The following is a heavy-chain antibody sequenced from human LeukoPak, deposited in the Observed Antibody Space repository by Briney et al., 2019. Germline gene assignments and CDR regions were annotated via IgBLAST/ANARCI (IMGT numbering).Heavy chain of an antibody. CDR3: ARDLIRGPRKGRGTGTDS. D-gene: IGHD3-10*01. J-gene: IGHJ4*02. CDR1: GFTFSTYA. V-gene: IGHV3-30*04. Sequence: PGGSLRLSCAASGFTFSTYAMHWVRQAPGKGLEWVAVISYDGSDKFYGDSVKGRFTISRDNSRNTLYLQMNSLRAEDTAVYYCARDLIRGPRKGRGTGTDSWGQGTLVTVSS. CDR2: ISYDGSDK.